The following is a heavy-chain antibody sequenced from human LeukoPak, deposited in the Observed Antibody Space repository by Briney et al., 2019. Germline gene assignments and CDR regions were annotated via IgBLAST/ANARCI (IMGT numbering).Heavy chain of an antibody. Sequence: PSETLSLTCTVSGGSVSISNYYWGWVRQPPGKGLEWVGSIYYSGNTYYNPSLKSRVTIPVDTSQNQFSLKLFSLTAADTAVYYCSRHAHSPSYEFWGQGILVTVSS. J-gene: IGHJ4*02. D-gene: IGHD3-3*01. CDR3: SRHAHSPSYEF. V-gene: IGHV4-39*01. CDR1: GGSVSISNYY. CDR2: IYYSGNT.